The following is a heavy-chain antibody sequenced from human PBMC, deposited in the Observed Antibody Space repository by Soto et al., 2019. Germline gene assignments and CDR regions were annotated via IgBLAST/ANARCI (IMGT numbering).Heavy chain of an antibody. CDR2: IIPIFGTA. CDR1: GGTFSSYA. CDR3: AREPRGYSYGYYYYYYGMDV. J-gene: IGHJ6*02. V-gene: IGHV1-69*01. D-gene: IGHD5-18*01. Sequence: QVQLVQSGAEVKKPGSSVKVSCKASGGTFSSYAISWVRQAPGQGLEWMGGIIPIFGTANYAQKFQGRVTITAAESTSTAYMELSSLRSEDTAVYYCAREPRGYSYGYYYYYYGMDVWGQGTTVTVSS.